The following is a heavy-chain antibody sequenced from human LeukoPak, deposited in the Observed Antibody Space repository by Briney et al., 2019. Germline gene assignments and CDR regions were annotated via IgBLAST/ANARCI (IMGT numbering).Heavy chain of an antibody. D-gene: IGHD5-18*01. J-gene: IGHJ3*02. CDR2: ISYDGSSK. CDR3: ARARSSYGYGDAFDI. V-gene: IGHV3-30*09. CDR1: GFTFSTYA. Sequence: GSLRLSCAASGFTFSTYAMHWVRQAPGKGLEWVAVISYDGSSKYYADSVKGRFAISRDNSKNTLYLQMNSLRAEDTAVYYCARARSSYGYGDAFDIWGQGTMVTVSS.